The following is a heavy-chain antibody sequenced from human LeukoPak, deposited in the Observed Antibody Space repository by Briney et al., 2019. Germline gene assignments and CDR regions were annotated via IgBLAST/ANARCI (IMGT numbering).Heavy chain of an antibody. Sequence: SETLSLTCAVYGGSFSGYYWSWIRQPPGKGLEWIGEINHSGSTNYNPSLKSRVTISVDTSKNQFSLKLSSVTAADTAVYYCARRRVRYFGNWFDPWGQGTLVTVSS. CDR2: INHSGST. CDR3: ARRRVRYFGNWFDP. D-gene: IGHD3-9*01. J-gene: IGHJ5*02. V-gene: IGHV4-34*01. CDR1: GGSFSGYY.